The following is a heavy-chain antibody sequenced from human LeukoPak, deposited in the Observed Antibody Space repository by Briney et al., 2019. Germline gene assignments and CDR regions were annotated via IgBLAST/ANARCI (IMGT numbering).Heavy chain of an antibody. CDR2: ISDSGGRT. CDR1: GITLSNYG. V-gene: IGHV3-23*01. CDR3: AKRGVVIRVILVGFHKEAYYFDS. D-gene: IGHD3-22*01. Sequence: GGSLRLSCAVSGITLSNYGMSWVRQAPGKGLEWVAGISDSGGRTNYADSVKGRFTISRDNPKSTLYLQMNSLSAEDTAVYFCAKRGVVIRVILVGFHKEAYYFDSWGQGALVTVSS. J-gene: IGHJ4*02.